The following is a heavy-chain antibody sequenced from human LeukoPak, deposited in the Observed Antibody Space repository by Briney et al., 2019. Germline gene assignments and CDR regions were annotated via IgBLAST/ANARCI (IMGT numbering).Heavy chain of an antibody. CDR3: APTYRESSQANFFDY. D-gene: IGHD4-11*01. CDR1: GFTFSSYG. V-gene: IGHV3-33*01. Sequence: AGGSLRLSCAASGFTFSSYGMHWVRQAPGKGLEWVAVIWYDGSNKYYADSVKGRFTISRDNSKNTLYLQMNSLRAEDTAVYYCAPTYRESSQANFFDYWGQGTLVTLSS. J-gene: IGHJ4*02. CDR2: IWYDGSNK.